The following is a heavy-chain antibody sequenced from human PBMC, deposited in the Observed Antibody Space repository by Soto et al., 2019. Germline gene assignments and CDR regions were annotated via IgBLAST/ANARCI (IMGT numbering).Heavy chain of an antibody. CDR1: GFTFSSYS. J-gene: IGHJ3*02. V-gene: IGHV3-21*01. CDR3: ARDLSWNSLWGDAVDI. Sequence: PGGSLRLSCAASGFTFSSYSMNWVRQAPGKGLEWVSSISSSSSYIYYADSVKGRFTISRDNAKNSLYLQMNSLRAEDTAVYYCARDLSWNSLWGDAVDIWGQGTMVTVSS. D-gene: IGHD1-7*01. CDR2: ISSSSSYI.